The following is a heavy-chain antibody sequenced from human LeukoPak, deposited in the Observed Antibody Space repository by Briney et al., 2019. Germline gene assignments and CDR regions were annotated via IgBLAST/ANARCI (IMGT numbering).Heavy chain of an antibody. Sequence: GGSLRLSCAASGFTVSSNYMSWVRQAPGKGLEWVSVIYSGGSTYYADSLKGRFTISRDNSKNTLYLQMNSLTAEDTAVYYCARTYYGSWSYYWYAFDIWGQGTMVTVSS. J-gene: IGHJ3*02. CDR3: ARTYYGSWSYYWYAFDI. CDR2: IYSGGST. V-gene: IGHV3-53*01. D-gene: IGHD3-10*01. CDR1: GFTVSSNY.